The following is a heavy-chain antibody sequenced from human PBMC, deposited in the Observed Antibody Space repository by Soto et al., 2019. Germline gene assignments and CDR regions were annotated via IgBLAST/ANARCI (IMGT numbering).Heavy chain of an antibody. D-gene: IGHD3-10*01. J-gene: IGHJ4*02. CDR1: GFIFKMYW. Sequence: GGSLRLSCAASGFIFKMYWMHWVRQSPGKGLVWISRIYNDGTYSDYADSVRGRFTISRDNVNDTLYLQMDNLRAEDSGLYYCTRGPRPISTGTGAYWGQGTQVTVSS. V-gene: IGHV3-74*01. CDR3: TRGPRPISTGTGAY. CDR2: IYNDGTYS.